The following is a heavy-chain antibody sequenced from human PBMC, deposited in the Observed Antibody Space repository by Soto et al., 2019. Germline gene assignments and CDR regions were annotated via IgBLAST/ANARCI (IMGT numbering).Heavy chain of an antibody. D-gene: IGHD1-26*01. V-gene: IGHV3-15*01. Sequence: KAGGSLRLSCAASGFTFSNAWMSWVRQAPGKGLEWVGRIKSKTDGGATDYAAPVKGRFTISRDDSKNTLYLQMNSLKTEDTAVHYCTTGLVGATTAFDYWGQGTLVTVSS. CDR1: GFTFSNAW. CDR3: TTGLVGATTAFDY. J-gene: IGHJ4*02. CDR2: IKSKTDGGAT.